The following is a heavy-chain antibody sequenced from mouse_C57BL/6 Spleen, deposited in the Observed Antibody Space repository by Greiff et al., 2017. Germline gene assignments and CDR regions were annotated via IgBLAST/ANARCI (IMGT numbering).Heavy chain of an antibody. D-gene: IGHD4-1*01. CDR2: IRYDGSN. CDR3: ARDRYWAWFAY. Sequence: EVQVVESGPGLVKPSQSLSLTCYVTGYSITSGYYWNWIRQFPGNKLEWMGYIRYDGSNNYNPSLKKRISITRDTSNNQFFLKLNSVTTEDTATYYCARDRYWAWFAYWGQGTLVTVSA. J-gene: IGHJ3*01. CDR1: GYSITSGYY. V-gene: IGHV3-6*01.